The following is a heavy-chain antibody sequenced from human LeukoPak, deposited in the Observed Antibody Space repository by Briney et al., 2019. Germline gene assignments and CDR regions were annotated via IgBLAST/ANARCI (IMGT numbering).Heavy chain of an antibody. Sequence: GRSLRLSCAASGFTFSSYGMHWVRQAPGKGLEWVAVISYDGSNKYYADSVKGRFTISRDNSKNTLYQQMNSLRAEDTAVYYCAKGRSGSYPEFDYWGQGTLVTVSS. V-gene: IGHV3-30*18. CDR3: AKGRSGSYPEFDY. D-gene: IGHD1-26*01. J-gene: IGHJ4*02. CDR2: ISYDGSNK. CDR1: GFTFSSYG.